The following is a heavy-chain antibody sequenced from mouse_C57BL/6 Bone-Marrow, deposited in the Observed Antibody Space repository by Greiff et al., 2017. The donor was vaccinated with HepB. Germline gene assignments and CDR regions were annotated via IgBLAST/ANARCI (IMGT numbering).Heavy chain of an antibody. CDR3: AIPFITTVGYFDV. J-gene: IGHJ1*03. V-gene: IGHV1-26*01. CDR1: GYTFTDYY. D-gene: IGHD1-1*01. CDR2: INPNNGGT. Sequence: VQLQQSGPELVKPGASVKISCKASGYTFTDYYMNWVKQSHGKSLEWIGDINPNNGGTSYNQKFKGKATLTVDKSSSTAYMELRSLTSEDSAVYCCAIPFITTVGYFDVWGTGTTVTVSS.